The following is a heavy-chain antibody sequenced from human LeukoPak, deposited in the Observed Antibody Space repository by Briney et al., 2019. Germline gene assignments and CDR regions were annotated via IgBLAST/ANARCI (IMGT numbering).Heavy chain of an antibody. CDR2: INPNSGGT. Sequence: ASVKVSCKASGYTFTGYYMHWVRQAPGQGLEWMGWINPNSGGTNYAQKFQGRVTMTRDTSISTAYMELSRLRSDDTAVYYCARALKGIAAAKLGLAYWGQGTLVTVSS. CDR3: ARALKGIAAAKLGLAY. D-gene: IGHD6-13*01. J-gene: IGHJ4*02. CDR1: GYTFTGYY. V-gene: IGHV1-2*02.